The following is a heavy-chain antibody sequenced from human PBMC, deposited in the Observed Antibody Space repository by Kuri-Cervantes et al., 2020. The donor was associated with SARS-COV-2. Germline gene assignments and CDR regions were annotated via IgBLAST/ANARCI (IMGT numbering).Heavy chain of an antibody. CDR3: ARGMVRGLIQSYYYGMDV. J-gene: IGHJ6*02. Sequence: ASVKVSCKASGYIFTDYYIHWVRQAPGQGLEWMGWINPNSGGTNYAQKFQGWVTMTRDTSSTGYMELSRLRSDDTAVYYCARGMVRGLIQSYYYGMDVWGQGTTVTVSS. D-gene: IGHD3-10*01. V-gene: IGHV1-2*04. CDR1: GYIFTDYY. CDR2: INPNSGGT.